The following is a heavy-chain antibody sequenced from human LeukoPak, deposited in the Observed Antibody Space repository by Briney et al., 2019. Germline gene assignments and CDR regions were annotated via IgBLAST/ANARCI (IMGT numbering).Heavy chain of an antibody. Sequence: SETLSLTCTVSGGSISSYYWSWTRQPPGKGLEWIGYIYYSGSTNYNPSLKSRVTISVDTSKNQFSLKLSSVTAADTAVYYCARGYSSRYWGQGTLVTVSS. D-gene: IGHD6-13*01. J-gene: IGHJ4*02. CDR1: GGSISSYY. CDR2: IYYSGST. CDR3: ARGYSSRY. V-gene: IGHV4-59*01.